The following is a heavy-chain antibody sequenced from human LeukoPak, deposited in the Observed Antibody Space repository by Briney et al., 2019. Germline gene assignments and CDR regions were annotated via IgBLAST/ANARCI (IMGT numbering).Heavy chain of an antibody. CDR3: AGEGGGPRWLDH. Sequence: SETLSLTCTGSGGFISSYYWSWIRQPAGKGLEGIGRMNTSGNINYNPSLRSRVTMSVDTYKSQFYLNVSSVSAADTAVYYCAGEGGGPRWLDHWGQGTLVTVSS. V-gene: IGHV4-4*07. D-gene: IGHD6-25*01. CDR1: GGFISSYY. CDR2: MNTSGNI. J-gene: IGHJ5*02.